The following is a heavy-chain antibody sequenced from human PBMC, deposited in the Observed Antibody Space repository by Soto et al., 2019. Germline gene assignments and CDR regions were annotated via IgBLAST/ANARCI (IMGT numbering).Heavy chain of an antibody. J-gene: IGHJ6*02. CDR2: ISYDGSNK. CDR1: GFTFSSYG. Sequence: GSLRLSCAASGFTFSSYGMHWVRQAPGKGLEWVAVISYDGSNKYYADSVKGRFTISRDNSKNTLYLQMNSLRAEDTAVYYCAKNRWLQPYYYGMDVWGQGTTVTVSS. V-gene: IGHV3-30*18. D-gene: IGHD5-18*01. CDR3: AKNRWLQPYYYGMDV.